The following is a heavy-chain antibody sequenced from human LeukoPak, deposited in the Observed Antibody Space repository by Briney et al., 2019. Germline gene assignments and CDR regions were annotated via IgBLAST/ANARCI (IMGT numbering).Heavy chain of an antibody. D-gene: IGHD2-2*01. CDR2: INHSGST. Sequence: SETLSLTCAVYGGSFSGYYWSWIRQPPGKGLEWIGEINHSGSTNYNPSLKSRVTISVDTSKNQFSLKLSSVTAADTAVYYCARREKEDRVVPAAHSTYYFDYWGQGTLVTVSS. J-gene: IGHJ4*02. V-gene: IGHV4-34*01. CDR1: GGSFSGYY. CDR3: ARREKEDRVVPAAHSTYYFDY.